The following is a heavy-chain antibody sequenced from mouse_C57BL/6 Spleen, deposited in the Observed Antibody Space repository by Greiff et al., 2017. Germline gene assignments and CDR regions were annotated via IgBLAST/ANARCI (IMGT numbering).Heavy chain of an antibody. CDR3: AKGDDDDERTYFDY. CDR2: FHPSDSDT. V-gene: IGHV1-74*01. J-gene: IGHJ2*01. D-gene: IGHD2-4*01. CDR1: GYTFPSYW. Sequence: QVQLQQPGAELVKPGASVQVSCTASGYTFPSYWMHWVKQRPGQGLEWIGRFHPSDSDTNYNQKFKSKATLTVDKSSSTAYMQLSSLTSEDSAVYYCAKGDDDDERTYFDYWGEGSTLTVSS.